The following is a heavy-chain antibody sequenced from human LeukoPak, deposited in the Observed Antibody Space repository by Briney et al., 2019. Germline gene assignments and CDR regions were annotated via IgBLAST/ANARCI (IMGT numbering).Heavy chain of an antibody. J-gene: IGHJ3*02. CDR2: IKSKTDGGTT. CDR3: TTLSGIAVAADFDI. D-gene: IGHD6-19*01. CDR1: GFTFSDYY. V-gene: IGHV3-15*01. Sequence: PGGSLRLSCAASGFTFSDYYMSWVRQAPGKGLEWVGRIKSKTDGGTTDYAAPVKGRFTISRDDSKNTLYLQMNSLKTDDTAVYYCTTLSGIAVAADFDIWGQGTMVTVSS.